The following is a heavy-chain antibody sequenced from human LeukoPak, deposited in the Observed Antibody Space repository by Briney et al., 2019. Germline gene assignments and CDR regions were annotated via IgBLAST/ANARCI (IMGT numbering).Heavy chain of an antibody. CDR3: AKDSGQWLASTGDN. V-gene: IGHV3-48*01. CDR1: GFTFSSYS. Sequence: GGSLRLSCAASGFTFSSYSMNWVRQAPGKGLEWVSYISSSSSTIYYADSVKGRFTISRDNAKNSLYLQMNNLRAEDTAVYYCAKDSGQWLASTGDNWGQGTLVTVSS. J-gene: IGHJ4*02. D-gene: IGHD6-19*01. CDR2: ISSSSSTI.